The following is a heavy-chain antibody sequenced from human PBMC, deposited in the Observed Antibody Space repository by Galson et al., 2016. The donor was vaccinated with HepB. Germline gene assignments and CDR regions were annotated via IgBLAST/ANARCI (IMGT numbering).Heavy chain of an antibody. V-gene: IGHV3-15*01. CDR2: IKSKTDGGTT. CDR3: ARRLTHDSKIWDIDY. Sequence: SLRLSCAASGFTFSNAWMSWVRQAPGKGLEWVGRIKSKTDGGTTDYAAPVKGRFTISRDDSKNTLYLQMNSLKTEDTAIYYCARRLTHDSKIWDIDYWGQGTLVTVSS. J-gene: IGHJ4*02. D-gene: IGHD3-16*01. CDR1: GFTFSNAW.